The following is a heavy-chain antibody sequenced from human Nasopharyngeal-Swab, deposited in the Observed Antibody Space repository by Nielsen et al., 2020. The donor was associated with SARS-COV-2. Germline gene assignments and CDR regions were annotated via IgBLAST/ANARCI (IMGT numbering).Heavy chain of an antibody. J-gene: IGHJ4*02. CDR3: ARDESGDYLGLPFDY. CDR1: GASISSRTNY. Sequence: GSLRLSCTVSGASISSRTNYWGWIRQSPGKGLEWIGTIFYSGSTYYNPSLKSRGTLSVDTSKNQFSLKLSSVTAADTAVYYCARDESGDYLGLPFDYWGQGTLVTVSS. D-gene: IGHD4-17*01. V-gene: IGHV4-39*07. CDR2: IFYSGST.